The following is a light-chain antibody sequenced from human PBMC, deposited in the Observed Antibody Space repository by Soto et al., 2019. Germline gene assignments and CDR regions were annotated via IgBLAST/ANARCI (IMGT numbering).Light chain of an antibody. Sequence: QSVLTQPASVSGSPGQSITISCTGTSSDIGGYNFVSWYHQHPGKAPKLMIYEVSNRPSGVPDRFSGSKSGTSASLAITGLQAEDEGDYYCQSYDSTLSARYVFGTGTKVTVL. J-gene: IGLJ1*01. V-gene: IGLV2-14*01. CDR3: QSYDSTLSARYV. CDR2: EVS. CDR1: SSDIGGYNF.